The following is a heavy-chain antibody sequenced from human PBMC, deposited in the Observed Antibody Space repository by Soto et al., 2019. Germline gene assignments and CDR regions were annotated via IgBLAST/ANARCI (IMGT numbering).Heavy chain of an antibody. CDR2: IIPIVGIT. CDR3: ARGPKATYYYDSSTYFDY. V-gene: IGHV1-69*04. CDR1: GYTFTSYG. J-gene: IGHJ4*02. D-gene: IGHD3-22*01. Sequence: SVKVSCKASGYTFTSYGISWVRQAPGQGLEWMGRIIPIVGITNYSQKFQGRVTITADKSTSTAYMELSSLRSEDTAVYYCARGPKATYYYDSSTYFDYWGQGTLVTVSS.